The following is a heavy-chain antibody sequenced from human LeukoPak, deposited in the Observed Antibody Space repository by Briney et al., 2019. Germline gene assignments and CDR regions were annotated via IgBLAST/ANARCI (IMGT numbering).Heavy chain of an antibody. CDR1: GYTFTGYY. J-gene: IGHJ4*02. Sequence: ASVKVSCKASGYTFTGYYMHWVRQAPGQGLEWMGWINLNSGGTNYAQKFQGRVTMTRDTSISTAYMELSRLRSDDTAVYYCARDNGSGSYDYWGQGTLVTVSS. CDR2: INLNSGGT. D-gene: IGHD3-10*01. V-gene: IGHV1-2*02. CDR3: ARDNGSGSYDY.